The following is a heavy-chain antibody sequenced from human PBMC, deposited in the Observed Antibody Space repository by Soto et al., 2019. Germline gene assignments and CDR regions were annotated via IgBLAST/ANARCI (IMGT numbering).Heavy chain of an antibody. D-gene: IGHD1-26*01. CDR1: VYSFTSYC. CDR3: ARPSSGSYYGIDY. V-gene: IGHV5-51*01. J-gene: IGHJ4*02. CDR2: IYPGDSDT. Sequence: GDSLKISCKGSVYSFTSYCIGWVRQMPGKGLEWMWIIYPGDSDTRYSPSFQGQVTISADKSISTAYLQWSSLKASDTAMYYCARPSSGSYYGIDYWGQGTMVTISS.